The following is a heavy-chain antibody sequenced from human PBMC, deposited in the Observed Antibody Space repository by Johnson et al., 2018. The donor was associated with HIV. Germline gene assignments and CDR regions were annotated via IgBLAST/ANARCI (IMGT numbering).Heavy chain of an antibody. Sequence: MLLVESGGGLVQPGGSLRLSCVGSGFIFSSYWMSWVRQAPGKGLEWVANIKQDESEKYHVDSVKGRFTISRDNAKNSLYLQMNSLRAEDTAVYYCARAIAAAGTVGVDAFDIWGQGTMVTVSS. CDR1: GFIFSSYW. V-gene: IGHV3-7*02. D-gene: IGHD6-13*01. CDR3: ARAIAAAGTVGVDAFDI. CDR2: IKQDESEK. J-gene: IGHJ3*02.